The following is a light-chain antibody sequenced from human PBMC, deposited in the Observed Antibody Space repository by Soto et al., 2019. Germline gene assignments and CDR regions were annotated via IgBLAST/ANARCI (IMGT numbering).Light chain of an antibody. CDR2: EVN. CDR1: SSDVGGYNF. V-gene: IGLV2-8*01. Sequence: QSVLTQPPSASGSPGQSVTISCTGSSSDVGGYNFVSWYQQHPGKAPKVMIYEVNKRPSGVPDRFSGSKSGNTASLTVSGLQAEDEAEYYCSSFAGFNNCYVFGTGTKLTVL. CDR3: SSFAGFNNCYV. J-gene: IGLJ1*01.